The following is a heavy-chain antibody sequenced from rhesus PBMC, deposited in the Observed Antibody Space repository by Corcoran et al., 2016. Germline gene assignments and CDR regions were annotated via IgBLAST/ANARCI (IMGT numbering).Heavy chain of an antibody. D-gene: IGHD3-3*01. J-gene: IGHJ4*01. CDR3: ARLDWFLYLDY. V-gene: IGHV4-99*01. CDR2: ISGSRGST. Sequence: QVQLQESGPGLVKPSETLSLPCAVSGYSISSGYYWGWIRHPPVKGLEYIGYISGSRGSTYDNPDRKSRVTISKDTSKNQFSLKLSSVTAADTAVYYGARLDWFLYLDYWGQGVLVTVSS. CDR1: GYSISSGYY.